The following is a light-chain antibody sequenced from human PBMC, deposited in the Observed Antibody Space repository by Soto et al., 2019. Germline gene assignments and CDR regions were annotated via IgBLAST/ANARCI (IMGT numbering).Light chain of an antibody. CDR2: DVT. Sequence: QSALAQPAPVSGSPGQSITISCTGTSSVVGAYNFVSWYQQHPGKAPKLMIYDVTNRPSGVSDRFSGSKSGNMASLSISGLQADDDADYYCNSYKSISTYVFGTGTKVTVL. V-gene: IGLV2-14*01. CDR1: SSVVGAYNF. CDR3: NSYKSISTYV. J-gene: IGLJ1*01.